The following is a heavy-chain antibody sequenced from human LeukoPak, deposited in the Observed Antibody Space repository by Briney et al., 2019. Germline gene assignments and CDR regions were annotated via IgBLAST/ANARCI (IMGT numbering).Heavy chain of an antibody. Sequence: SETLSLTCTVSGGSISRGGDYWSWSRQLPGKGLEWIGYIYHSGSTYYNPSLKSRVSISVDKSMNQFSLRLTSVTAADTAVYYCARNRPLKGGVAYYSYYGMHVWGQGTTVLVSS. CDR2: IYHSGST. V-gene: IGHV4-31*02. J-gene: IGHJ6*02. CDR1: GGSISRGGDY. CDR3: ARNRPLKGGVAYYSYYGMHV. D-gene: IGHD3-16*01.